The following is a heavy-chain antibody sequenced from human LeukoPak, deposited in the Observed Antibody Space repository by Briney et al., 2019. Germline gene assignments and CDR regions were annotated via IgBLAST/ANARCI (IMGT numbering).Heavy chain of an antibody. D-gene: IGHD5-18*01. CDR3: ARDRGYSYGFNWFDP. Sequence: PSETLSLTCTVSGGSISSSSYYWGWIRQPPGKGLEWIGSIYYSGSTYYNPSLKSRVTISVDTSKNQFSLKLSSVTAADTAVYYCARDRGYSYGFNWFDPWGQGTLVTVSS. J-gene: IGHJ5*02. CDR1: GGSISSSSYY. V-gene: IGHV4-39*07. CDR2: IYYSGST.